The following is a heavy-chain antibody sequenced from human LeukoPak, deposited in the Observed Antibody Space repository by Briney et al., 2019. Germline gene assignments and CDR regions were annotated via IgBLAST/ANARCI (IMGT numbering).Heavy chain of an antibody. CDR2: ISYDGSNK. Sequence: GGSLRLSCAAPGFTFSSYAMHWVRQDPGKGLEWVAVISYDGSNKYYADSVKGRFTISRDNSKNTLYLQMNSLRAEDTAVYYCASAPPSYYSTWFDPWGQGTLVTVSS. D-gene: IGHD2-2*01. CDR3: ASAPPSYYSTWFDP. V-gene: IGHV3-30-3*01. CDR1: GFTFSSYA. J-gene: IGHJ5*02.